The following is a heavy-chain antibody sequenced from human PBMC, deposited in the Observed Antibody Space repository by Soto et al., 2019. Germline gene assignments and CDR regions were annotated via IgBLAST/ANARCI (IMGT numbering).Heavy chain of an antibody. CDR1: GGSISSYY. CDR2: IYYSGST. V-gene: IGHV4-59*01. CDR3: AGRDGYAFDY. Sequence: PSETRSLTCTVSGGSISSYYWSWIRQPPGKGLEWIGYIYYSGSTNYNPSLKSRVTISVDTSKNQFSLKLSSVTAADTAVYYCAGRDGYAFDYWGQGTLVTVSS. J-gene: IGHJ4*02. D-gene: IGHD5-12*01.